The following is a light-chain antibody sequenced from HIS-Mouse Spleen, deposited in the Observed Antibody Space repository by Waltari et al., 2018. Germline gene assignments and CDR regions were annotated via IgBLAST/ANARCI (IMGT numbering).Light chain of an antibody. CDR3: SSYTSSSTRV. V-gene: IGLV2-14*03. CDR2: DVS. Sequence: QSPLTQPASVSGSPGQSITISCTGTSSDVGGYNYVSWYQQHPGKAPNLMIYDVSNRPSGVSNRFSGSKSGNTASLTISGLQAEDEADYYCSSYTSSSTRVFGGGTKLTVL. CDR1: SSDVGGYNY. J-gene: IGLJ3*02.